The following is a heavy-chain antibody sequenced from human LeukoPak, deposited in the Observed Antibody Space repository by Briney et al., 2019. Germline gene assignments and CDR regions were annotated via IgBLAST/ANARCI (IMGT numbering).Heavy chain of an antibody. J-gene: IGHJ4*02. Sequence: SETLSLTCTVSGGSISSSSYYWGWIRQPPGKGLEWIGSIYYSGSTYYNPSLKSRVTISVDTSKNQFSLKLSSVTAADTAVYYCARQARWNDDFDYWGQGTLVTVSS. V-gene: IGHV4-39*01. D-gene: IGHD1-1*01. CDR1: GGSISSSSYY. CDR2: IYYSGST. CDR3: ARQARWNDDFDY.